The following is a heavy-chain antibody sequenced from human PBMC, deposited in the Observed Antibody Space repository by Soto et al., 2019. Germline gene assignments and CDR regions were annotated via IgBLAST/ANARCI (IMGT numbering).Heavy chain of an antibody. CDR3: ARGGYCISSSCGAPNPPDYYCGMDV. CDR1: GFTFSSSA. D-gene: IGHD2-15*01. CDR2: IDVGSANA. Sequence: SVKVSCKTSGFTFSSSAVHWVRQARGHRLQWIGWIDVGSANANYAQMLQERVTISRDMSTSTAYMELSSLRSEDTAVYYCARGGYCISSSCGAPNPPDYYCGMDVWG. V-gene: IGHV1-58*01. J-gene: IGHJ6*02.